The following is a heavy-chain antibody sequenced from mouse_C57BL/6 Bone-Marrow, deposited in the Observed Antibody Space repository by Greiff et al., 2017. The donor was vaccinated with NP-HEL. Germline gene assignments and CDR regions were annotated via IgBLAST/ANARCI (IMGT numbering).Heavy chain of an antibody. CDR2: INYDGSST. D-gene: IGHD2-4*01. CDR1: GFTFSDYY. Sequence: EVQGVESEGGLVQPGSSMKLSCTTSGFTFSDYYMAWVRQVPEKGLDWVANINYDGSSTYYLDSLKSRFLLSRDNAKNILYLQMSSLKSEDTATYYCAREGGLRRRTYAMDYWGRGTSVTVSS. J-gene: IGHJ4*01. CDR3: AREGGLRRRTYAMDY. V-gene: IGHV5-16*01.